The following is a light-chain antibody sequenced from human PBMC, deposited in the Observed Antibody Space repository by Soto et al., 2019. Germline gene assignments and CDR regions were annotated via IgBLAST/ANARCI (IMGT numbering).Light chain of an antibody. Sequence: EIVMTHSRTTLSVSPGSRATLSCRASQSVSSNLAWYQQKPAQAPRLLXYGASTRATGIPGRFSGSGSATEFTLTISSLQSEDFAVYYCQQYNNWPPITFGQGTRLEIK. CDR2: GAS. V-gene: IGKV3-15*01. J-gene: IGKJ5*01. CDR3: QQYNNWPPIT. CDR1: QSVSSN.